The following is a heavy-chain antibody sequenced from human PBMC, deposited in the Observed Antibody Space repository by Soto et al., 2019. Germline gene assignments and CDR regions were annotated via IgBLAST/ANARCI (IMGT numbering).Heavy chain of an antibody. CDR3: AREAPVSGIDY. D-gene: IGHD3-3*01. CDR1: GYTFTNYG. CDR2: ISAYNDNT. Sequence: QVQLVQSEPEVKKPGASVKVSCKTSGYTFTNYGVSWVRQAPGQGLEWMGWISAYNDNTNYAQNLQGRVTMTTDTSTSTAYMELRSLRSDDTAVYYSAREAPVSGIDYWGQGTLVTVSS. J-gene: IGHJ4*02. V-gene: IGHV1-18*01.